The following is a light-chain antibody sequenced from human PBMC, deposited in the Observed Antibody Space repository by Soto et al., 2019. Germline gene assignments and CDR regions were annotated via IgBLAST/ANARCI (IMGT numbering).Light chain of an antibody. CDR3: QQYGNSPRT. CDR1: QIVRNNG. Sequence: TVLTHSPGTLSLSPWESSTLSFRSSQIVRNNGLSWYQQKPGQSPRLLIYAASSRATGVPDRFSGSGSGTHFTLTISGLEPGDFGVYYCQQYGNSPRTFGQGTKVDI. J-gene: IGKJ1*01. V-gene: IGKV3-20*01. CDR2: AAS.